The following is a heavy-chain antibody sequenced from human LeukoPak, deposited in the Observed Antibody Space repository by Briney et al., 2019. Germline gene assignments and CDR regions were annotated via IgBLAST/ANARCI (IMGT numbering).Heavy chain of an antibody. Sequence: SETLSLTCAVSGGSISSYYWCWIRQPAGKGLEWIGRIYTSGSTNYNPSLKSRVTMSVDTSKNQFSLELSSATAAHTAVYYCARGGTDSSSWSYYYYYYGMDVWGQGTTVTASS. CDR2: IYTSGST. V-gene: IGHV4-4*07. CDR1: GGSISSYY. J-gene: IGHJ6*02. CDR3: ARGGTDSSSWSYYYYYYGMDV. D-gene: IGHD6-13*01.